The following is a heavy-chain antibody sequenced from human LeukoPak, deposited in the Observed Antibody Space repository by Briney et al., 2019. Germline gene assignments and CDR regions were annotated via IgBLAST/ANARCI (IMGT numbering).Heavy chain of an antibody. J-gene: IGHJ4*02. Sequence: GESLKISCKGSGYSFTSYWIGWVRPMPGKGLEWMGIIYPGDSDTRYSPSFQGQVTISADKSISTAYLQWSSLKASDTAMYYCARTPPYYDFWSGYYSFDYWGQGTLVTVSS. V-gene: IGHV5-51*01. D-gene: IGHD3-3*01. CDR2: IYPGDSDT. CDR3: ARTPPYYDFWSGYYSFDY. CDR1: GYSFTSYW.